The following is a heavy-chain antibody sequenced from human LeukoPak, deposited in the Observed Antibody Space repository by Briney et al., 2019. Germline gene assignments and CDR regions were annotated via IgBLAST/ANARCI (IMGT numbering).Heavy chain of an antibody. Sequence: PSETLSLTCTVSGGSISSYYWNWIRQPPGKGLEWIGYIYTSGSTTYNPSLKSRVTISVDTSKNQFSLKLSSVTAADTAVYYCAGQPHDFWSGYYSTWFFDLWGRGTLVTVSS. CDR3: AGQPHDFWSGYYSTWFFDL. J-gene: IGHJ2*01. D-gene: IGHD3-3*01. V-gene: IGHV4-4*09. CDR2: IYTSGST. CDR1: GGSISSYY.